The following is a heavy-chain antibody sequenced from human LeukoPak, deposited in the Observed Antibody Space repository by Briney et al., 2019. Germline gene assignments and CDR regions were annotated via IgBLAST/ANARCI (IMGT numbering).Heavy chain of an antibody. CDR1: GFTFSSYA. Sequence: PGRSLRLSCAASGFTFSSYAMHWVRQAPGKGLEWVAVISYDGSNKYYADSVKGRFTISRDNSKNTLYLQMNSLRAEDTAAYYCARGDFRGERDYWGQGTLVTVSS. D-gene: IGHD3-10*01. V-gene: IGHV3-30-3*01. J-gene: IGHJ4*02. CDR2: ISYDGSNK. CDR3: ARGDFRGERDY.